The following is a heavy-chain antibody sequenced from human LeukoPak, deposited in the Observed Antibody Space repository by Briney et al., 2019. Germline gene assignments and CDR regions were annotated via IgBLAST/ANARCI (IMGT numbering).Heavy chain of an antibody. CDR1: GGSFSGYY. CDR3: ARDISMIRGVVY. D-gene: IGHD3-10*01. CDR2: INHSGST. V-gene: IGHV4-34*01. J-gene: IGHJ4*02. Sequence: SDTLSLTCAVYGGSFSGYYWSWIRQPPGKGLECIVEINHSGSTYYNPSLTSRVTISVNTSKNQFSLKLSSVTAADTAVYYCARDISMIRGVVYWGQGTLVTVSS.